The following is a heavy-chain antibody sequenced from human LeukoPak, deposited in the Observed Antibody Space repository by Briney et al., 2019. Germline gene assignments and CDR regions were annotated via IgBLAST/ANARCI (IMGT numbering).Heavy chain of an antibody. D-gene: IGHD6-19*01. CDR1: GYTFTSHW. Sequence: GESLKISCKGSGYTFTSHWIGWVRQMPGKGPGWMAIIYPGDSDTRYSPSFQGQVTISADKSISTAYLQWSGLKASDTAMYYCARLSSGGYGNFDYWGQGTLVTVSS. CDR2: IYPGDSDT. CDR3: ARLSSGGYGNFDY. V-gene: IGHV5-51*01. J-gene: IGHJ4*02.